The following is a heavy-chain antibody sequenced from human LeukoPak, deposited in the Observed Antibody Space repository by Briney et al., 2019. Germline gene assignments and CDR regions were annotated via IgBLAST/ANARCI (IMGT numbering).Heavy chain of an antibody. D-gene: IGHD2-2*01. J-gene: IGHJ4*02. CDR3: AKDSFSTS. CDR2: INNNGVST. Sequence: GGSLRLSCAASGFTFSSDSMTWVRQAPGKGLEWVSTINNNGVSTFYADPVKGRFTISRYNSKNTLYLHMNSLSAEDTAVYYCAKDSFSTSWGQGVLVTVSS. CDR1: GFTFSSDS. V-gene: IGHV3-23*01.